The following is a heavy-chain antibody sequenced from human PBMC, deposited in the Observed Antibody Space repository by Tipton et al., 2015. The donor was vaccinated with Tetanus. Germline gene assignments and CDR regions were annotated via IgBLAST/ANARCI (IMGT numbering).Heavy chain of an antibody. CDR3: ARGIDGAWSGYYGGMDV. Sequence: VKPSETLSLTCAVYGGSFSGYYWSWIRQPPGKGLEWIGYIYYSGSTNYNPSLKSRVTISVDTSKNQFSLKLSSVTAADTAVYYCARGIDGAWSGYYGGMDVWGQGTTVTVSS. CDR2: IYYSGST. CDR1: GGSFSGYY. D-gene: IGHD3-3*01. V-gene: IGHV4-59*01. J-gene: IGHJ6*02.